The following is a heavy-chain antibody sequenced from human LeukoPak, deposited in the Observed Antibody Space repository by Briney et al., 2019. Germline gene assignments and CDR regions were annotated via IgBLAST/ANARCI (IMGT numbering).Heavy chain of an antibody. V-gene: IGHV3-33*01. J-gene: IGHJ3*02. CDR1: GFTFSSYG. CDR3: ARDSPGDYDAFDI. CDR2: IWYDGSNK. D-gene: IGHD3-16*01. Sequence: GRSLRLSCAAPGFTFSSYGMHWVRQAPGKGLEWVAVIWYDGSNKYYADSVKGRFTISRDNSKNTLYLQMNSLRAEDTAVYYCARDSPGDYDAFDIWGQGTMVTVSS.